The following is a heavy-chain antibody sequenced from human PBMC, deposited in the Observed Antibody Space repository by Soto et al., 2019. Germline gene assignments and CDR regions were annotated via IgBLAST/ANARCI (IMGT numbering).Heavy chain of an antibody. D-gene: IGHD1-26*01. Sequence: QVQLQESGPGLVKPSDTLSLTCAVSGYSISSSNWWGWIRQPPGKGLEWIGYIYYSGTTYYNPSLKSPVTMPVDTSKNQFSLKLASVTGVDTAVYYCARREIQGPIDYWGQGTLVTVSS. V-gene: IGHV4-28*01. CDR1: GYSISSSNW. CDR2: IYYSGTT. J-gene: IGHJ4*02. CDR3: ARREIQGPIDY.